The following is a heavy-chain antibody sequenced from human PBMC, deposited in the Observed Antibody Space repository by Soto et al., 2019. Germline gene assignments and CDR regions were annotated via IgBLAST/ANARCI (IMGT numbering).Heavy chain of an antibody. CDR3: AKTSSWYFDSWDLLVY. D-gene: IGHD2-15*01. V-gene: IGHV3-23*01. Sequence: GGSLRLSCAASGFTFSNYAMTWVRQAPGKGLEWLAAVSGDGRSTYYADSAKGRFPISRDNSKNTLYLQLNSLRAEDTALYYCAKTSSWYFDSWDLLVYWGHGTLVTVSS. CDR1: GFTFSNYA. CDR2: VSGDGRST. J-gene: IGHJ4*01.